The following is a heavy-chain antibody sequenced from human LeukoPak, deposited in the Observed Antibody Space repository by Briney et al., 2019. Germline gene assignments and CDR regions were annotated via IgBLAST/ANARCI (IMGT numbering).Heavy chain of an antibody. V-gene: IGHV4-34*01. CDR3: ARAQASITIFGVVIKPRGYYYYMDV. Sequence: PSETLSLTRAVYGGSFSGYYWSWIRQPRGKGLEWIGEINHSGSTNYNPSLKSRVTISVDTSKNQFSLKLSSVTAADTAVYYCARAQASITIFGVVIKPRGYYYYMDVWGKGTTVTVSS. CDR2: INHSGST. CDR1: GGSFSGYY. D-gene: IGHD3-3*01. J-gene: IGHJ6*03.